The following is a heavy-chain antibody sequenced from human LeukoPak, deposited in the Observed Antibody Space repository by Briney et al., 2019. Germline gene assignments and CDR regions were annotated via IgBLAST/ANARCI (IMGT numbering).Heavy chain of an antibody. V-gene: IGHV3-21*01. D-gene: IGHD1-26*01. CDR2: ISSSSSYI. CDR3: ARVYLKRTGYSGSYYFNDY. Sequence: GGSLRLSCAASGFTFSSYSMNWVRQAPGKGLEWVSSISSSSSYIYYADSVKGRFTISRDNAKNSLYLQMNSLRAEDTAVYHCARVYLKRTGYSGSYYFNDYWGQGTLVTVSS. J-gene: IGHJ4*02. CDR1: GFTFSSYS.